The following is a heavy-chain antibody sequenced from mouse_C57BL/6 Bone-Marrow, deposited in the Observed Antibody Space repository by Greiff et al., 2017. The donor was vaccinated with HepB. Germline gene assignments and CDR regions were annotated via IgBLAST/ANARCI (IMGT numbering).Heavy chain of an antibody. D-gene: IGHD1-1*01. CDR2: IRSKSNNYAT. Sequence: EVQLVESGGGLVQPKGSLKLSCAASGFSFNTYAMNWVRQAPGKGLEWVARIRSKSNNYATYYADSVKDRFTISRDDSKSMLYLQMNNLKTEDTAMYYCVRPAYYGSNYWYFDVWGTGTTVTVSS. J-gene: IGHJ1*03. V-gene: IGHV10-1*01. CDR1: GFSFNTYA. CDR3: VRPAYYGSNYWYFDV.